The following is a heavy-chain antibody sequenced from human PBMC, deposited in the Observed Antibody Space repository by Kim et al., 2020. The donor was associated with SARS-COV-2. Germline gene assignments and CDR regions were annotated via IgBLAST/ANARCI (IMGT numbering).Heavy chain of an antibody. J-gene: IGHJ4*02. V-gene: IGHV4-59*08. D-gene: IGHD6-6*01. CDR3: ARHEGQLEQTDY. Sequence: NYNPSLKSRITISVDTSKNQFSLKLSSVTAADTAVYYCARHEGQLEQTDYWGQGTLVTVSS.